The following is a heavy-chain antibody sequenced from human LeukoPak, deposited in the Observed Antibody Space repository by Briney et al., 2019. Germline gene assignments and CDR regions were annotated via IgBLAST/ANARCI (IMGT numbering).Heavy chain of an antibody. D-gene: IGHD1-1*01. V-gene: IGHV1-24*01. CDR2: FDSEDAKT. Sequence: ASVKVSCKISGYSLTELSMHWVRQAREQGLEWMGGFDSEDAKTIYAKSFKGRVTMTEDTSTDTVYMELSSLRAEDTAVYYCATGGVHSSFAQRGQGTLVTVSS. CDR3: ATGGVHSSFAQ. CDR1: GYSLTELS. J-gene: IGHJ4*02.